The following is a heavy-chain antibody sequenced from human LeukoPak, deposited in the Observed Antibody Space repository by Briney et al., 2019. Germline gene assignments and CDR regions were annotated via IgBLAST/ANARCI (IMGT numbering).Heavy chain of an antibody. CDR2: INHSGST. CDR1: GGSFSGYY. Sequence: SETLSLTCAVYGGSFSGYYWSWIRQPPAKGLEWIGEINHSGSTNYNPSLKSRVTISVDTSKNQFSLKLSSVTAADPAVYYCARRRAMVRGVIDYWGQGTLVTVSS. V-gene: IGHV4-34*01. J-gene: IGHJ4*02. D-gene: IGHD3-10*01. CDR3: ARRRAMVRGVIDY.